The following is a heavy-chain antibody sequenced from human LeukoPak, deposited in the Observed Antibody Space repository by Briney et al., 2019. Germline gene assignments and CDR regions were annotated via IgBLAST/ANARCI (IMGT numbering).Heavy chain of an antibody. J-gene: IGHJ6*02. CDR1: GFTFSSYA. Sequence: GGSLRLSCAASGFTFSSYAMSWVRQAPGKGLEWVSAISGSGGSTYYADSVKGRFTISRDNSKNTLYLQMNSLRAEDTAVYYCAKDYYGSGSYYSDGMDVWGQGTTVTVSS. V-gene: IGHV3-23*01. CDR2: ISGSGGST. CDR3: AKDYYGSGSYYSDGMDV. D-gene: IGHD3-10*01.